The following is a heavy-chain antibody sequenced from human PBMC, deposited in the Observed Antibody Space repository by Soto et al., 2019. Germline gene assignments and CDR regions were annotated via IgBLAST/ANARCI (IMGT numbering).Heavy chain of an antibody. V-gene: IGHV1-69*06. CDR3: ARAHKEGWLQLRGSHYFDY. CDR2: IIPIFGTA. D-gene: IGHD5-12*01. CDR1: GGTFSSYA. J-gene: IGHJ4*02. Sequence: GASVKVSCKASGGTFSSYAISWVRQAPGQGLEWMGGIIPIFGTANYAQKFQGRVTITADKSTSTAYMELSSLRSEDTAVYYCARAHKEGWLQLRGSHYFDYWGQGTLVTVSS.